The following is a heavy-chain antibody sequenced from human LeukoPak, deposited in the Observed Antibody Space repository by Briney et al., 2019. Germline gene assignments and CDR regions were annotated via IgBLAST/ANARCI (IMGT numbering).Heavy chain of an antibody. CDR2: IFYTGST. CDR1: GGSISSYY. J-gene: IGHJ5*02. CDR3: ARVPYYYDSSAYYGNNWFDP. V-gene: IGHV4-39*07. D-gene: IGHD3-22*01. Sequence: PSETLSLTCTVSGGSISSYYWSWIRQPPGKGLEWLGTIFYTGSTYYNASLKRRLTMSIDTSKNHFSLKLNSVTAADTAVYYCARVPYYYDSSAYYGNNWFDPWGQGILVTVSS.